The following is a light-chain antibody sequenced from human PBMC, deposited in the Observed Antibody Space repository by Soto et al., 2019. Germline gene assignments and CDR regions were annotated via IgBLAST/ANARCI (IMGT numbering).Light chain of an antibody. CDR3: QQRSNWPPWT. CDR1: QGVSNY. CDR2: DAS. J-gene: IGKJ1*01. V-gene: IGKV3-11*01. Sequence: EVVLTQSPGTLTLSPGERATLSCRASQGVSNYLAWYQQKPGQAPRLLIYDASNRAPGIPARFSGSGSGTDFTLTFSSLEPEDFAVYYCQQRSNWPPWTFGQGTKVEIK.